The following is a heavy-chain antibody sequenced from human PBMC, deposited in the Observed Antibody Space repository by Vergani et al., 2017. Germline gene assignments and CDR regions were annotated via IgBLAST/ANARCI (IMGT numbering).Heavy chain of an antibody. Sequence: QVQLVESGGGVVQPGRSLRLSCAASGFTFSSYGMHWVRQAPGKGLEWVAVIWYDGSNKYYADSVKGRFTISRDNSKNTLYLQMNSLRAEDTAVYYCAREPPPHADYYDSRGYQSIDAFDIWGQGTMVTVSS. CDR3: AREPPPHADYYDSRGYQSIDAFDI. J-gene: IGHJ3*02. V-gene: IGHV3-33*01. D-gene: IGHD3-22*01. CDR2: IWYDGSNK. CDR1: GFTFSSYG.